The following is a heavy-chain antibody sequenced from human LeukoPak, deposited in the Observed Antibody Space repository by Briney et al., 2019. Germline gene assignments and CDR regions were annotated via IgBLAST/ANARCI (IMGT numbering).Heavy chain of an antibody. CDR3: ARDRRDYDFWSGSIDY. Sequence: GRSLRLPCAASGFTFSSYAMHWVRQTPGKGLEWVAVISYDGSNKYHADSVKGRFTISRDNSKNTLYLQMNSLRAEDTAVYYCARDRRDYDFWSGSIDYWGQGTLVTVSS. V-gene: IGHV3-30-3*01. CDR2: ISYDGSNK. D-gene: IGHD3-3*01. CDR1: GFTFSSYA. J-gene: IGHJ4*02.